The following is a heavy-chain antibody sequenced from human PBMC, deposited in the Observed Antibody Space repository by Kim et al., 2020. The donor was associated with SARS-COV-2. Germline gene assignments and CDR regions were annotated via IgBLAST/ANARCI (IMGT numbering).Heavy chain of an antibody. V-gene: IGHV3-48*03. D-gene: IGHD3-3*01. CDR3: ARNHPITIFGVVPDY. J-gene: IGHJ4*02. Sequence: DSVKCRFTISRDNAKNALYLQMNSLRAEDTAVYYCARNHPITIFGVVPDYWGQGTLVTVSS.